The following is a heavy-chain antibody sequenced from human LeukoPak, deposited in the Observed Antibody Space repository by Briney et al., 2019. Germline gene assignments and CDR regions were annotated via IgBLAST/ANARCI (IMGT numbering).Heavy chain of an antibody. CDR3: ARGYDGSSGWYGEAPYYFDY. V-gene: IGHV3-21*01. J-gene: IGHJ4*02. CDR1: GFTFSSYS. Sequence: PGGSLRLSCAASGFTFSSYSMNWVRQAPGKGLEWVPSISSSSSYIYYADSVKGRFTISRDNAKNSLYLQMNSLRAEDTAVYYCARGYDGSSGWYGEAPYYFDYWGQGTLVTVSS. CDR2: ISSSSSYI. D-gene: IGHD6-19*01.